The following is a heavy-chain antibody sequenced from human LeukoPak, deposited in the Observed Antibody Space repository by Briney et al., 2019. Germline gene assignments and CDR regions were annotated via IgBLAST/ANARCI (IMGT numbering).Heavy chain of an antibody. D-gene: IGHD6-13*01. Sequence: PSETLSLTCAVYGGSFSGYYWSWIRQPPGKGLEWIGEINHSGSTNYNPSLKSRVTISVDTSKNQFSLKLSSVTAADTAVYYCARQEQQQVFDYWGQGTLVTVSS. CDR1: GGSFSGYY. CDR3: ARQEQQQVFDY. J-gene: IGHJ4*02. V-gene: IGHV4-34*01. CDR2: INHSGST.